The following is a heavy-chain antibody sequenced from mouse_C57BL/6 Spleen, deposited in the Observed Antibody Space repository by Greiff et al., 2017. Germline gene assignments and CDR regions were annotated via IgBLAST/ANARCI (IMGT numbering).Heavy chain of an antibody. D-gene: IGHD1-1*01. Sequence: VQLKQSGPELVKPGASVKISCKASGYTFTDYYMNWVKQSHGKSLEWIGDINPNNGGTSYNQKFKGKATLTVDKSSSTAYMELRSLTSEDSAVYYCARWYYGSSYNEQDYYAMDYWGQGTSVTVSS. V-gene: IGHV1-26*01. CDR3: ARWYYGSSYNEQDYYAMDY. J-gene: IGHJ4*01. CDR1: GYTFTDYY. CDR2: INPNNGGT.